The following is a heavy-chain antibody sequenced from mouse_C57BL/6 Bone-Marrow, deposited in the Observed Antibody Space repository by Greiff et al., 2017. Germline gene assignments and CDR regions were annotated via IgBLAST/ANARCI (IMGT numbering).Heavy chain of an antibody. CDR3: ARLPYDYDGYYAMDY. Sequence: EVKVVESGGGLVKPGGSLKLSCAASGFTFSDYGMHWVRQAPEKGLEWVAYISSGSSTIYYADTVKGRFTISRDNAKNTLFLQMTSLRSEDTAMYYCARLPYDYDGYYAMDYWGQGTSVTVSS. CDR1: GFTFSDYG. V-gene: IGHV5-17*01. J-gene: IGHJ4*01. D-gene: IGHD2-4*01. CDR2: ISSGSSTI.